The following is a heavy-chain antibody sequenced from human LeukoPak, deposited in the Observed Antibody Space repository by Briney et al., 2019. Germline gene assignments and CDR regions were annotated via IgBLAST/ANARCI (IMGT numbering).Heavy chain of an antibody. CDR3: ARANFLYCSSTSCLFDY. J-gene: IGHJ4*02. CDR2: INPNDGDT. Sequence: GASVKVSCKASGYTFTDYYMHWVRQAPGQGFEWMGWINPNDGDTYYAQKFQGRVTMTRDTSISTAHMEVSRLRSDVTAVYYCARANFLYCSSTSCLFDYWGQGTLVTVSS. V-gene: IGHV1-2*02. D-gene: IGHD2-2*01. CDR1: GYTFTDYY.